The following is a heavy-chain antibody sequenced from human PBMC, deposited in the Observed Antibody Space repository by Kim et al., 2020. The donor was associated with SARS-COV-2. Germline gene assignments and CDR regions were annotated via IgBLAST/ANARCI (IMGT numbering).Heavy chain of an antibody. J-gene: IGHJ6*02. CDR2: ISYDGSNK. Sequence: GGSLRLSCAASGFTFSSYGMHWVRQAPGKGLEWVAVISYDGSNKYYADSVKGRFTISRDNSKNTLYLQMNSLRAEDTAVYYCAKDVIWSIAAPYYYGMDVWGQGTTVTVSS. D-gene: IGHD6-13*01. CDR1: GFTFSSYG. CDR3: AKDVIWSIAAPYYYGMDV. V-gene: IGHV3-30*18.